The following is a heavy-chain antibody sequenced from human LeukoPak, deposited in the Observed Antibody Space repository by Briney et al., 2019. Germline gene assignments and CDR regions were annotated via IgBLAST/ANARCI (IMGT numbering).Heavy chain of an antibody. Sequence: SETLSLPRTFSGGPHSSSSYYWGWVPQPPGKGLGWIGSIYYSGSTHYNPSLKSRVTISVDTSKNQFSLKLSSVTAADTAVYYCARHGVEMATINYWGQGTLVTVSS. CDR1: GGPHSSSSYY. CDR2: IYYSGST. CDR3: ARHGVEMATINY. V-gene: IGHV4-39*01. J-gene: IGHJ4*02. D-gene: IGHD5-24*01.